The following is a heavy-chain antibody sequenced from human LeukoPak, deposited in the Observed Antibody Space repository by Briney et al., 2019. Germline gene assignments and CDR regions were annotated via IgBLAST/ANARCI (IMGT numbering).Heavy chain of an antibody. V-gene: IGHV4-39*07. CDR2: IYYSGST. D-gene: IGHD6-19*01. Sequence: PSETLSLTCTVSGGSISSSSYYWGWIRQPPGKGLEWIGSIYYSGSTYYNPSLKSRVTISVDTSKNQFSLKLSSVTAADTAVYYCARASGWYKNWFDPWGQGTLVTVSS. J-gene: IGHJ5*02. CDR3: ARASGWYKNWFDP. CDR1: GGSISSSSYY.